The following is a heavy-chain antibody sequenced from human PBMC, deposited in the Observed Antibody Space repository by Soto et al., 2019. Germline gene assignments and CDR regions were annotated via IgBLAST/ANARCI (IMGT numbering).Heavy chain of an antibody. CDR1: GFTFRNYD. J-gene: IGHJ4*02. CDR2: ISSRADGP. Sequence: PGGSLRLSCAASGFTFRNYDMSWVRQAPGKGLEWVSAISSRADGPYYRESVRGRFTISRDNSKNSLYLQMNSLRDEDTAVYYCARTMVRGGDFDYWGQGTLVTVSS. CDR3: ARTMVRGGDFDY. D-gene: IGHD3-10*01. V-gene: IGHV3-23*01.